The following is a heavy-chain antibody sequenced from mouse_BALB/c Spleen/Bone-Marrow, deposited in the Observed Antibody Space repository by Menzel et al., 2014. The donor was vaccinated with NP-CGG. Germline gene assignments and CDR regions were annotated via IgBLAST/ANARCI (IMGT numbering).Heavy chain of an antibody. D-gene: IGHD1-1*01. CDR3: ARDGYGSSD. CDR1: GFTFSTYA. J-gene: IGHJ3*01. V-gene: IGHV5-9-4*01. CDR2: ISSGGSYT. Sequence: EVMLVESGGVLVKPGGSLKLSCAASGFTFSTYAMSWVRQSPEKRLEWVAEISSGGSYTYYPDTVTGRFTISRDNAKNTLSLEMSSVRSEDTAMYYCARDGYGSSDWGQGTLVTVSA.